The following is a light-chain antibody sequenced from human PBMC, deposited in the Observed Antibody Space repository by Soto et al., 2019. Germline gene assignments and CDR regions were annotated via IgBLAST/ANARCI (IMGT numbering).Light chain of an antibody. J-gene: IGLJ2*01. CDR3: SSYITGAIVV. Sequence: QSALTQPASVSASRGQSITISCTGTSSDVPGSNSVSWYQQHPGKAPILIIFDVFKRPSGVSDRFSASKSGNTASLTISGLQAEDEADYYCSSYITGAIVVFGGGTKLTVL. CDR1: SSDVPGSNS. V-gene: IGLV2-14*01. CDR2: DVF.